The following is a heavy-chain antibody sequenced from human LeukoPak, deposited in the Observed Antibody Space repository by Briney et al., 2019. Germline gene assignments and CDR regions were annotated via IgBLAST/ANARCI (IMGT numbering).Heavy chain of an antibody. CDR2: IYPGDSDT. J-gene: IGHJ6*04. V-gene: IGHV5-51*01. CDR3: ARSGYDYFYYYAMDI. CDR1: GYSFSSYW. Sequence: GESLKISCKGFGYSFSSYWIGWVRQMPGKGLEWMGIIYPGDSDTTYSPSFQGQVTISADKSISTAYLQWSSLEASDTAMYFCARSGYDYFYYYAMDIWGKGTTVTVSS. D-gene: IGHD5-12*01.